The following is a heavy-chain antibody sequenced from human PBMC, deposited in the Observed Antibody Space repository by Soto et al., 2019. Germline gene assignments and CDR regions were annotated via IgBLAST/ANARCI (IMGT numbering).Heavy chain of an antibody. CDR1: GFTFSSYD. V-gene: IGHV3-13*01. J-gene: IGHJ6*02. CDR3: ARDRDGYNYGMDV. Sequence: GGSLRLSCAASGFTFSSYDMHWVRQATGKGLEWVSAIGTAGDTYYPGSVKGRFTISRENAKNSLYLQMNSLRAEDTAVYYCARDRDGYNYGMDVWGQGTTVTVSS. CDR2: IGTAGDT.